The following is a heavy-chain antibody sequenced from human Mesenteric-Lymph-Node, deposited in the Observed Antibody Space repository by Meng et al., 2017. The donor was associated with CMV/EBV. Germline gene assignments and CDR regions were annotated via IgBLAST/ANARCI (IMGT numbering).Heavy chain of an antibody. CDR3: AKDRLGLSDSFDI. Sequence: ASVKVSCKASGYTLTNYGITWVRQAPGQGLEWMGWINTYNGNTNYAQKLQGRVTMTTDTPTNTAYMELRSLRSDDTAVYFCAKDRLGLSDSFDIWGQGTTVTVSS. D-gene: IGHD6-19*01. J-gene: IGHJ3*02. CDR2: INTYNGNT. CDR1: GYTLTNYG. V-gene: IGHV1-18*01.